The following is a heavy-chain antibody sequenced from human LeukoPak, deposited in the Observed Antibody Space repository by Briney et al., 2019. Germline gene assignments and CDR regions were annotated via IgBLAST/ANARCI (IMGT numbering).Heavy chain of an antibody. V-gene: IGHV4-38-2*02. D-gene: IGHD5-12*01. CDR3: ARQVATKGEWAFDV. J-gene: IGHJ3*01. CDR1: GYFSTAYY. Sequence: TLSLTCTVSGYFSTAYYWGWIRQPPGKGVEWIASIRHDGHTYYNPSLKSQVSISVAMSMNQFSLKLNSLPAADTAVYYCARQVATKGEWAFDVWGQGTMVTVSS. CDR2: IRHDGHT.